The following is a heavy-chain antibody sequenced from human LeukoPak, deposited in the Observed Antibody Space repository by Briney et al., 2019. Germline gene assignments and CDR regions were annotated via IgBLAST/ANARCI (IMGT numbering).Heavy chain of an antibody. J-gene: IGHJ4*02. V-gene: IGHV1-46*01. CDR2: INRSGGST. D-gene: IGHD5-24*01. Sequence: ASVKVSCKASGYTFTTYYMHWVRQAPGQGLEWMGIINRSGGSTSYAQKFQGRVTMTRDMSTSTVYMELSSLRSEDTAVYYCARDVEMATIAPRAIDYWGQGTLVTVSS. CDR3: ARDVEMATIAPRAIDY. CDR1: GYTFTTYY.